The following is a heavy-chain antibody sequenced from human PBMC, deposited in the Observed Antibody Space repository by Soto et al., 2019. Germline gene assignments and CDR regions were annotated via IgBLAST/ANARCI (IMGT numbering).Heavy chain of an antibody. CDR1: GGSISGYY. CDR2: IYYSGST. Sequence: SETLSLTCTVSGGSISGYYWSWIRQPPGKGLEWIGYIYYSGSTNYNPSLKSRVTISVDTSKNQFSLKLSSVTAADTAVYYCARTAVAASGDYWGQGTLVNVSS. V-gene: IGHV4-59*13. D-gene: IGHD6-19*01. CDR3: ARTAVAASGDY. J-gene: IGHJ4*02.